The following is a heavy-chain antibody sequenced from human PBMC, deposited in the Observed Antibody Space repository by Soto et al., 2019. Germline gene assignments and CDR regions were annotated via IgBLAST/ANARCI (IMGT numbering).Heavy chain of an antibody. CDR1: GYTFTSYA. D-gene: IGHD2-2*01. CDR3: ARGPRIGYCSSTSCTAYFDY. CDR2: INAGNGNT. V-gene: IGHV1-3*01. Sequence: ASVKVSCTASGYTFTSYAMHWVRQAPGQRLEWMGWINAGNGNTKYSQKFQGRVTITRDTSASTAYMELSSLRSEDTAVYYCARGPRIGYCSSTSCTAYFDYWGQGTLVTVSS. J-gene: IGHJ4*02.